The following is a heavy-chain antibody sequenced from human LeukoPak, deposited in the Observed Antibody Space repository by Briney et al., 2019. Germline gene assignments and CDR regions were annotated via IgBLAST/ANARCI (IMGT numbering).Heavy chain of an antibody. Sequence: GGSLRLSCAASGFTFDDYAMHWARQAPGKGLEWVSGISWNSGSIGYADSVKGRFTISRDNAKNSLYLQMNSLRAEDTALYYCAKDNYYYGSGSYIDYWGQGTLVTVSS. J-gene: IGHJ4*02. V-gene: IGHV3-9*01. CDR1: GFTFDDYA. CDR3: AKDNYYYGSGSYIDY. D-gene: IGHD3-10*01. CDR2: ISWNSGSI.